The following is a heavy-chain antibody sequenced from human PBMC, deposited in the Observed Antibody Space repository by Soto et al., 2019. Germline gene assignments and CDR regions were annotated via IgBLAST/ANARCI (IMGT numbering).Heavy chain of an antibody. D-gene: IGHD3-16*01. CDR2: ISYDGSNK. V-gene: IGHV3-30*18. CDR1: GFTFSSYG. Sequence: GGSLRLSCAASGFTFSSYGMHWVRQAPGKGLEWVAVISYDGSNKYYADYVKGRFTISRDNSKNTLYLQMNSLRAEDTAVYYCAKDGGRLLDYWGQGTLVTVSS. J-gene: IGHJ4*02. CDR3: AKDGGRLLDY.